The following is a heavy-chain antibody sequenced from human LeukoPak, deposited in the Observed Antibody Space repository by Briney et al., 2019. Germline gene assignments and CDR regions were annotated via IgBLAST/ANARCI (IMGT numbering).Heavy chain of an antibody. D-gene: IGHD3-10*01. J-gene: IGHJ4*02. CDR2: IWYGGSDK. V-gene: IGHV3-33*01. CDR3: ATAPSGSATFLDY. CDR1: GFTFSSYG. Sequence: GMSLRLSCAASGFTFSSYGMHWVRQAPGKGLEWVAVIWYGGSDKYYADSVKGRFTIPRDNSKNTLYLQMNSLRAEDTAVYYCATAPSGSATFLDYWGQGTLVTVSS.